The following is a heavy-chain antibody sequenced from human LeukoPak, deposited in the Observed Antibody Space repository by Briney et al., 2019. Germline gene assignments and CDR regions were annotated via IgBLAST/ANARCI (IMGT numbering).Heavy chain of an antibody. Sequence: SETLSLTCSVSGGSISSLYWSWIRQPPGKGLEWIGYIYYTGSTNYNPSPKSRVTMFVDMSKNQFSLRLSSVTAADTAVYYCARHRAYSSSSPFDYWGQGTLVTVSS. CDR2: IYYTGST. J-gene: IGHJ4*02. V-gene: IGHV4-59*08. CDR1: GGSISSLY. CDR3: ARHRAYSSSSPFDY. D-gene: IGHD6-6*01.